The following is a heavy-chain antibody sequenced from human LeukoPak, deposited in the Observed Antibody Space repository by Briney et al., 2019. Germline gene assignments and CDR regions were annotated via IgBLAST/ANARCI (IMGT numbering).Heavy chain of an antibody. V-gene: IGHV4-39*07. CDR3: ARLRFVVRPLGYCSSTSCSPIYYFDY. Sequence: KTSETLSLTCTVSGGSIRTSSYYWGWIRQPPGKGLEWIGETNHSGSTNYNPSLKSRVTISVDTSKNQFSLKLSSVTAADTAVYYCARLRFVVRPLGYCSSTSCSPIYYFDYWGQGTLVTVSS. D-gene: IGHD2-2*01. CDR2: TNHSGST. CDR1: GGSIRTSSYY. J-gene: IGHJ4*02.